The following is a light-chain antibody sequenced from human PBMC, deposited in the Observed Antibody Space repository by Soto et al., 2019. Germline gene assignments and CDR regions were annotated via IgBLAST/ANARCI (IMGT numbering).Light chain of an antibody. V-gene: IGLV3-21*02. CDR1: NIGSKG. CDR2: DDI. Sequence: SYELTQAPSVSVAPGQTAEITCGGNNIGSKGVHWYQQKPGQAPVLVVYDDIDRPSGSPERFSGSNSGNTATLTINTVVAGDEADYYCQVWDSTNNHRVFGGGTKLTVL. CDR3: QVWDSTNNHRV. J-gene: IGLJ2*01.